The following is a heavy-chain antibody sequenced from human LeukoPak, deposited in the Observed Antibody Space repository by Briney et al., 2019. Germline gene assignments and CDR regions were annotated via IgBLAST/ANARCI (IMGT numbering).Heavy chain of an antibody. V-gene: IGHV4-4*07. CDR2: IYTSGST. D-gene: IGHD3-22*01. Sequence: SETLSLTCTVSGGSISSYYWSWIRQPAGEGLEWIGRIYTSGSTNYNPSLKSRVTMSVDTSKNQFSLKLTSVTAADTAVYYCARVSYYDSSGQPYLDYWGRGTLVTVSS. CDR1: GGSISSYY. CDR3: ARVSYYDSSGQPYLDY. J-gene: IGHJ4*02.